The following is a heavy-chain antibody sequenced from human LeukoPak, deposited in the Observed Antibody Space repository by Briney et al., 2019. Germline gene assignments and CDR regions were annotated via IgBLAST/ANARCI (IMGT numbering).Heavy chain of an antibody. CDR1: GFDVSSNY. V-gene: IGHV3-53*01. CDR2: LYRDGTT. D-gene: IGHD4-17*01. CDR3: ARVGYYGDYALALDH. Sequence: GGSLRLSCVASGFDVSSNYMSWVRQAPGKGLDWVSLLYRDGTTYYAESVKGGFTISRGSSKSKPYLQMNSLTVADTALYFCARVGYYGDYALALDHWGQGTLVSVSS. J-gene: IGHJ4*02.